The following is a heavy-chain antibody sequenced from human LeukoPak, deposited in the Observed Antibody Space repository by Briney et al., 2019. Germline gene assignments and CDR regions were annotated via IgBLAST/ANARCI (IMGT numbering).Heavy chain of an antibody. CDR3: VQTTGWPGFDY. D-gene: IGHD6-19*01. J-gene: IGHJ4*02. CDR1: GVSITRFY. CDR2: IYNGGSSFNGGNT. V-gene: IGHV4-59*08. Sequence: SETLSLTCTVSGVSITRFYWTWVRQPQGKGLEWSANIYNGGSSFNGGNTIYDPSLKSRVTISVDKSNNQFSLNLSSVTAADTAVYFCVQTTGWPGFDYWGQGALVTVSS.